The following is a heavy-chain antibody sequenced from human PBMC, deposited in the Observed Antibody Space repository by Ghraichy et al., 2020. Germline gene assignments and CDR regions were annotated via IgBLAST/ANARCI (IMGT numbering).Heavy chain of an antibody. CDR2: ISYDGSNK. CDR1: GFTFSSYA. J-gene: IGHJ4*02. CDR3: ARAYSYGNTDLDY. Sequence: GSLRLSCAASGFTFSSYAMHWVRQAPGKGLEWVAVISYDGSNKYYADSVKGRFTISRDNSKNTLYLQMNSLRAEDTAVYYCARAYSYGNTDLDYWGQGTLVTVSS. D-gene: IGHD5-18*01. V-gene: IGHV3-30*04.